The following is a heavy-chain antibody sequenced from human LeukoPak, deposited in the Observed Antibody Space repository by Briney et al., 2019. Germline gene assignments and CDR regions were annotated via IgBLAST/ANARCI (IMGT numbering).Heavy chain of an antibody. CDR2: IIPIFGTA. CDR1: GGTLSGDA. CDR3: ARELNSGYEGPWDY. J-gene: IGHJ4*02. D-gene: IGHD5-12*01. V-gene: IGHV1-69*05. Sequence: SVKVSCKASGGTLSGDAISWVRQAPGQGLEWMGRIIPIFGTANYAQKFQGRVTITTDESTSTAYMELSSLRSEDTAVYYCARELNSGYEGPWDYWGQGTLVTVSS.